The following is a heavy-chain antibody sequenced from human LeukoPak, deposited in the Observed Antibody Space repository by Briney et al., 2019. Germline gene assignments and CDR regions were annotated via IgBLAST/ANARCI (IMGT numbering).Heavy chain of an antibody. Sequence: ASVKVSCKASGGTFSSYAISWVRQAPGQGLEWMGGIIPIFGTANYAQKFQGRVTITADESTSTAYMELSSLRSEDTAVYYCARYCSGGSCYLYGMDVWGQGTTVTVSS. D-gene: IGHD2-15*01. CDR3: ARYCSGGSCYLYGMDV. CDR1: GGTFSSYA. V-gene: IGHV1-69*13. CDR2: IIPIFGTA. J-gene: IGHJ6*02.